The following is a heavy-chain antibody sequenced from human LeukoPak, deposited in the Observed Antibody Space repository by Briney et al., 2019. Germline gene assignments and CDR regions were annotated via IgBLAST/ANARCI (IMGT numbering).Heavy chain of an antibody. Sequence: SVKVSCKASGGTFSSYAISWVRQAPGQGLEWMGGIIPIFGTANYAQKFQGRVTITADESTSTAYMELSSLRSEDTAAYYCARIRGYSGYDLYYYGMDVWGQGTTATVSS. CDR2: IIPIFGTA. CDR1: GGTFSSYA. D-gene: IGHD5-12*01. CDR3: ARIRGYSGYDLYYYGMDV. J-gene: IGHJ6*02. V-gene: IGHV1-69*13.